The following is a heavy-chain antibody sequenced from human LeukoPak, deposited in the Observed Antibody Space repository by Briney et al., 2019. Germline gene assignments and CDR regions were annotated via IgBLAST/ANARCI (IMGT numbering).Heavy chain of an antibody. Sequence: GSNKYYADSVKGRFTISRDNAKNSLFLQMNSLRAEDTAVYYCARAAPLGHSSSWYYFDYWGQGTLVTVSS. J-gene: IGHJ4*02. CDR2: GSNK. D-gene: IGHD6-13*01. V-gene: IGHV3-11*01. CDR3: ARAAPLGHSSSWYYFDY.